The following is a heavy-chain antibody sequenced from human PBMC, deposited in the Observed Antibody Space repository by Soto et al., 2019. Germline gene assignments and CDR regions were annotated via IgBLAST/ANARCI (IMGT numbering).Heavy chain of an antibody. CDR3: AHLQYWDATLGY. V-gene: IGHV2-5*02. J-gene: IGHJ4*02. D-gene: IGHD2-8*02. CDR1: GFSLSTTGVG. Sequence: QITLKESGPTLVNPTQTVTLTRTFSGFSLSTTGVGVGWIRQPPGKALEWLAVIYWDDDKRYSPSLKSRLTITKDPSKNQVVLTMSNMDPVDTATYSCAHLQYWDATLGYWGQGTLVTVSS. CDR2: IYWDDDK.